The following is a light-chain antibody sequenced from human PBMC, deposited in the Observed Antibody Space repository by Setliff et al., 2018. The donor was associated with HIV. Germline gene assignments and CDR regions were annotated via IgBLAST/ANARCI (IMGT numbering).Light chain of an antibody. CDR3: SSYGSGDTLL. V-gene: IGLV2-14*03. Sequence: SVLTQPASVSGSPGQSITISCTGSSSDVGGYDYVSWYQQHPDKAPKLMIFDVTDRPSGVSNRFSGSKSGNTASLTISGLQAEDEAHYYCSSYGSGDTLLFGAGTKVTVL. J-gene: IGLJ2*01. CDR1: SSDVGGYDY. CDR2: DVT.